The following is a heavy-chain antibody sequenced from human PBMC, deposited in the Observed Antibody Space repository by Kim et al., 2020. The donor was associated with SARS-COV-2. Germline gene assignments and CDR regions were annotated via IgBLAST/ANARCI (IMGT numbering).Heavy chain of an antibody. D-gene: IGHD1-26*01. V-gene: IGHV3-23*01. CDR2: ISGSGGST. CDR3: ANQEQYSGSYYPNYYYGMDV. Sequence: GGSLRLSCAASGFTFSSYAMSWVRQAPGKGLEWVSAISGSGGSTYYADSVKGRFTISRDNSKNTLYLQMNSLRAEDTAVYYCANQEQYSGSYYPNYYYGMDVWGQGTTVTVSS. J-gene: IGHJ6*02. CDR1: GFTFSSYA.